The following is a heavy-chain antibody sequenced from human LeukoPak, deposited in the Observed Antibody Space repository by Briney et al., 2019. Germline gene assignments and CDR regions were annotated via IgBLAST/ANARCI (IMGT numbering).Heavy chain of an antibody. CDR2: ISGSGGST. V-gene: IGHV3-23*01. D-gene: IGHD3-22*01. J-gene: IGHJ4*02. CDR1: GFTFSSYA. Sequence: PGGSLRLSCAASGFTFSSYAMSWVRQAPGKGLEWVSAISGSGGSTYYADSVKGRFTISRDNSKNTLYLQMNSLRAEDTAVYYCAKDDYYDSSGYYSYWGQGTLVTVSS. CDR3: AKDDYYDSSGYYSY.